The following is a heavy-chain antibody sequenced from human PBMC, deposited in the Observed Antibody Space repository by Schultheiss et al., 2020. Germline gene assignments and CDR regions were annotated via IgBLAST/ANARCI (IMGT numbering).Heavy chain of an antibody. CDR3: ARRYCSSTSCYVDY. CDR2: IDPSDSYT. CDR1: GYSFTSYW. D-gene: IGHD2-2*01. V-gene: IGHV5-10-1*01. J-gene: IGHJ4*02. Sequence: GGSLRLSCKGSGYSFTSYWISWVRQMPGKGLEWMGRIDPSDSYTNYSPSFQGHVTISADKSISTAYLQWSSLKASDTAMYYCARRYCSSTSCYVDYWGQGTLVNVSS.